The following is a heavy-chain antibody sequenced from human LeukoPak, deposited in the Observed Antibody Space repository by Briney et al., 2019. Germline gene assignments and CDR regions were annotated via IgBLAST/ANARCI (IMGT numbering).Heavy chain of an antibody. V-gene: IGHV4-4*02. CDR1: GGSISSSNW. J-gene: IGHJ4*02. D-gene: IGHD3-10*01. CDR3: ARERLNYGSGSYPFSYFDY. CDR2: IYHSGST. Sequence: SGTLSLTCAVSGGSISSSNWWSWVRQPPGKGLEWIGEIYHSGSTNYNPSLKSRVTLSVDKSKRQFSLKLSSVTAADTAVYYCARERLNYGSGSYPFSYFDYWGQGTLVTVSS.